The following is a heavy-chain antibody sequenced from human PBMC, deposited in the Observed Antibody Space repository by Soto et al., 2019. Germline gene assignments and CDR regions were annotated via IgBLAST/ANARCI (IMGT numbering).Heavy chain of an antibody. V-gene: IGHV1-69*12. CDR3: ARERLTVAGYYYYGMDV. CDR1: GGTFSSYA. Sequence: QVQLVQSGAEVKKPGSSVKVSCKASGGTFSSYAISWVRQAPGQGLEWMGGIIPIFGTANYAQKFRGRVTITADESTSTAYMELSSLRSEDTAVYYCARERLTVAGYYYYGMDVWGQGTTVTVSS. J-gene: IGHJ6*02. D-gene: IGHD6-19*01. CDR2: IIPIFGTA.